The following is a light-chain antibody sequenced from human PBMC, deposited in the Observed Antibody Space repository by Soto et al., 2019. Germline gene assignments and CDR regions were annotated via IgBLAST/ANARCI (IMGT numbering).Light chain of an antibody. Sequence: LVVTQSPSTLSVSPGERATLSCRASQSVSSNLAWYQQKPDQAPRLLIYGASTRATGIPARFSGSGSGTEFTLTISSLQSEDFAVYYCQQYNNWPRPFGQGTKVDIK. J-gene: IGKJ1*01. V-gene: IGKV3-15*01. CDR1: QSVSSN. CDR2: GAS. CDR3: QQYNNWPRP.